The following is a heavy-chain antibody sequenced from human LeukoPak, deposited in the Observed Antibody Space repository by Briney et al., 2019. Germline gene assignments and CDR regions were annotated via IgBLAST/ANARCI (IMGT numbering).Heavy chain of an antibody. CDR1: GGTFSSYT. Sequence: ASVKVSCKASGGTFSSYTISWVRQAPGQGLEWMGRIIPILGIANYAQKFQGRVTITADKSTSTAYMELSSLRSEDTAVYYCARGLDGGESPFSFDYWGQGTLVTVSS. D-gene: IGHD3-10*01. J-gene: IGHJ4*02. CDR2: IIPILGIA. V-gene: IGHV1-69*02. CDR3: ARGLDGGESPFSFDY.